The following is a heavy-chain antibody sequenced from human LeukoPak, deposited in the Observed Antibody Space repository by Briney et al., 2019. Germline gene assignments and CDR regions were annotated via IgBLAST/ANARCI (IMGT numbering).Heavy chain of an antibody. D-gene: IGHD2-21*02. CDR3: AGDVVTAIHEY. Sequence: ASVNVSCKASGYTFTSYGISWVRQPPGQGLEWVGWISGYNGNTNYAQKFQGRVTMTSDTSTTTAYMELKSLRSDDTGVYYCAGDVVTAIHEYWGQGTQVTVSS. CDR1: GYTFTSYG. V-gene: IGHV1-18*01. CDR2: ISGYNGNT. J-gene: IGHJ4*02.